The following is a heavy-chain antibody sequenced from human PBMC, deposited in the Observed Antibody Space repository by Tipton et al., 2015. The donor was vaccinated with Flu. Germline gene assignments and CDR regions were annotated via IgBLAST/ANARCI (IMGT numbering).Heavy chain of an antibody. D-gene: IGHD6-19*01. J-gene: IGHJ3*02. CDR3: ARAASEGAFDI. CDR2: ISYDGSNK. V-gene: IGHV3-30*01. CDR1: GFTFSSYA. Sequence: QVQLVQSGGGVVQPGRSLRLSCAASGFTFSSYAMHWVRQAPGKGLEWVAVISYDGSNKYYADSVKGRFTISRDNSKNTLYLQMNSLRAEDTAVYYCARAASEGAFDIWGQGTMVTVSS.